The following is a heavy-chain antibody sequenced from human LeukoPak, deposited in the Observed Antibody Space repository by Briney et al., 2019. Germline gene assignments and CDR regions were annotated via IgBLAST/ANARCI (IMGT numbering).Heavy chain of an antibody. Sequence: PGGSLRLSCAAPGFTFSSYDMHWVRQATGKGLEWVSAIGTAGDTYYPGSVKGRFTISRENAKNSLCLQMNSLRAGDTAVYYCARAGSGSAIDYWGQGTLVTVSS. CDR2: IGTAGDT. CDR1: GFTFSSYD. CDR3: ARAGSGSAIDY. D-gene: IGHD3-10*01. V-gene: IGHV3-13*01. J-gene: IGHJ4*02.